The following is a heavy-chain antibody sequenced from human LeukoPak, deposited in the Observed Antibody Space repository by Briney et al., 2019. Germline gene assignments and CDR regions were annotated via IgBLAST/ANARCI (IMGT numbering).Heavy chain of an antibody. CDR3: ARRGYDSSGYRDAFDI. Sequence: GESLKISCKGSGNSFTTSWIGWVRQMPGKGLEWMGIIYVGDSDTRYRPSFQGQVTISADKFLNTAYLQWSSLKASDTAMYYCARRGYDSSGYRDAFDIWGQGTMVTVSS. CDR2: IYVGDSDT. J-gene: IGHJ3*02. CDR1: GNSFTTSW. D-gene: IGHD3-22*01. V-gene: IGHV5-51*01.